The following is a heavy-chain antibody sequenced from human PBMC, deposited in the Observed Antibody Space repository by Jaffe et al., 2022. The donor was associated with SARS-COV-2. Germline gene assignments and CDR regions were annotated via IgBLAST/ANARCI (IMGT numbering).Heavy chain of an antibody. CDR2: IYSGGST. V-gene: IGHV3-66*02. CDR3: ARAGDNFMVRGVGAGAFDI. J-gene: IGHJ3*02. Sequence: EVQLVESGGGLVQPGGSLRLSCAASGFTVSSNYMSWVRQAPGKGLEWVSVIYSGGSTYYADSVKGRFTISRDNSKNTLYLQMNSLRAEDTAVYYCARAGDNFMVRGVGAGAFDIWGQGTMVTVSS. D-gene: IGHD3-10*01. CDR1: GFTVSSNY.